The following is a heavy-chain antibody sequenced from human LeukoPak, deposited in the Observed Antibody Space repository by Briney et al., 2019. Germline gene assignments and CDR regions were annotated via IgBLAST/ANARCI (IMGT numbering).Heavy chain of an antibody. CDR1: GYTFTSYD. D-gene: IGHD3-3*01. CDR3: ATSLYYDFWSGYYTGMGY. J-gene: IGHJ4*02. V-gene: IGHV1-8*02. CDR2: MNPNSGNT. Sequence: ASVKVSCKASGYTFTSYDINWVRQATGQGLEWMGWMNPNSGNTGYAQKFQGRVTMTRNTSISTAYMELSSVRSEDTAVYSCATSLYYDFWSGYYTGMGYWGQGTLVTVSS.